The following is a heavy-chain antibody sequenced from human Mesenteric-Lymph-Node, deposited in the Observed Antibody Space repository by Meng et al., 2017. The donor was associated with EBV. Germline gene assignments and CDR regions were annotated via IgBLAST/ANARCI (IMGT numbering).Heavy chain of an antibody. V-gene: IGHV1-18*01. CDR1: GYTFTKYG. CDR2: IITYNGNT. CDR3: VVGDSGYEPDY. J-gene: IGHJ4*02. Sequence: QVHLVQSGPEVKNPGASVKVSCQTSGYTFTKYGLCWLRQAPGQGLEWMGWIITYNGNTNYAQKLQGRVTMTTDTSTSTAYMELRSLRSDDSAVYYCVVGDSGYEPDYWGQGTLVTVSS. D-gene: IGHD5-12*01.